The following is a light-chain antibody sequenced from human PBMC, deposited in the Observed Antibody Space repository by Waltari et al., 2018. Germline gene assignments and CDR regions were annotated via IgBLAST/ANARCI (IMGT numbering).Light chain of an antibody. V-gene: IGKV3-11*01. CDR3: QQRSNWPPYT. CDR2: DAS. J-gene: IGKJ2*01. Sequence: EIVLTQSPATLSLSPGERATLPCRASQSVSYYLAWYQQKPGQAPRLLIYDASNRATGIPARFSGSGSGTDFTLTISSLEPEDFAVYYCQQRSNWPPYTFGQGTKLEIK. CDR1: QSVSYY.